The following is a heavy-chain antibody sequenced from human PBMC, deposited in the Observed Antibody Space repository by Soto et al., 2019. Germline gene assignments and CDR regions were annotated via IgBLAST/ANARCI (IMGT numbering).Heavy chain of an antibody. J-gene: IGHJ6*02. Sequence: SETLSLTCTVSGGSISSYYWSWIRQPPGKGLEWIGYIYYSGSTNYNPSLKSRVTISVDTSKNQFSLKLSSVTAADTAVYFCASMIRESYYYNYGMDFWGQGTTVTVSS. D-gene: IGHD3-10*01. CDR3: ASMIRESYYYNYGMDF. V-gene: IGHV4-59*08. CDR1: GGSISSYY. CDR2: IYYSGST.